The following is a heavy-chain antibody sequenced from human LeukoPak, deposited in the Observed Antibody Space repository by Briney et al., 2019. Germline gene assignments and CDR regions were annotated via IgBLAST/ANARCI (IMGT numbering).Heavy chain of an antibody. CDR3: AKGDSNSPAVFDY. D-gene: IGHD6-13*01. CDR2: IAGSGDST. Sequence: QPGGSLRLSCAASGFTFSSYAMTWVRQAPGKGLEGVSTIAGSGDSTYYADSVKGRFSISRDNSKTTLYLQMNSLRAEDTAIYYCAKGDSNSPAVFDYWSQGTLVTVSS. J-gene: IGHJ4*02. V-gene: IGHV3-23*01. CDR1: GFTFSSYA.